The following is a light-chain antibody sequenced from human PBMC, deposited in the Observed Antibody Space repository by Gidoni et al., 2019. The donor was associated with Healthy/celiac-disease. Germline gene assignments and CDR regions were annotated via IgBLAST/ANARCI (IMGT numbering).Light chain of an antibody. CDR2: KDS. J-gene: IGLJ2*01. CDR3: QSADSSGTYVV. CDR1: ALPKQY. Sequence: SYELTQPPSVSVSPGQTARITCSGDALPKQYAYWYQQKPGQAPVQVIYKDSERPSGIPERFSGSNSGTTVTLTISGVQAEDEADYYCQSADSSGTYVVFGGGTKLTVL. V-gene: IGLV3-25*03.